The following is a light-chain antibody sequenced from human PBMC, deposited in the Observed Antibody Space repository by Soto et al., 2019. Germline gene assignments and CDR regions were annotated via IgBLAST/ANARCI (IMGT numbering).Light chain of an antibody. V-gene: IGKV1-12*01. CDR1: QGVSTW. J-gene: IGKJ5*01. CDR3: QQAARLPVT. CDR2: TAS. Sequence: IERTQSPSSVAASGGGRVTGACRASQGVSTWLAWYQQKPGKAPNLLIYTASSLQSGVPSRFSGSGSRPAFTPTITALQPEDFATYYCQQAARLPVTFGQGTRLEIK.